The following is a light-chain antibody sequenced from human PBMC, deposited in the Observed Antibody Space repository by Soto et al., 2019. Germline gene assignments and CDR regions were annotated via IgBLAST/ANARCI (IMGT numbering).Light chain of an antibody. CDR1: QSISSW. J-gene: IGKJ2*01. Sequence: DIQMTQSPSTLSAFVGDRVIITCRASQSISSWLAWYQQKPGKAPKLLIFDASSLESGVPSRFSGSGSGTEFTLTISSLQPDDFATYYCQQYNGYPYTFGPGTKVDIK. V-gene: IGKV1-5*01. CDR3: QQYNGYPYT. CDR2: DAS.